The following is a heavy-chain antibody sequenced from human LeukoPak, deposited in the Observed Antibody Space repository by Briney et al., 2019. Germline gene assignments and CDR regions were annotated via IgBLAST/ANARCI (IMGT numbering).Heavy chain of an antibody. CDR3: ASRIERIAAAGMGSYYYYMDV. CDR2: ISSSSSYI. J-gene: IGHJ6*03. V-gene: IGHV3-21*04. D-gene: IGHD6-13*01. Sequence: GGSLRLSCAASGFTFSSYSMNWVRQAPGKGLEWVSSISSSSSYIYYADSVKGRFTISRDNAKNSLYLQMNSLRAEDTAVYYCASRIERIAAAGMGSYYYYMDVWGKGTTVTVSS. CDR1: GFTFSSYS.